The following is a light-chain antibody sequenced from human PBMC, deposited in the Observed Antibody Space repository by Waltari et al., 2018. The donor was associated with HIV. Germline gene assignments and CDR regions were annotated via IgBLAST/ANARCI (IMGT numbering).Light chain of an antibody. V-gene: IGLV2-11*01. CDR1: SLRVDDYTY. CDR2: DVF. J-gene: IGLJ3*02. Sequence: QSALIQPRSVSGSPGQAVTSSGTGSSLRVDDYTYVTWYQPLPGKAPKLMIYDVFKRPSGVPDRFSGSRSGSTASLTISGLQTEDEADFHCYSYAGNNTWVFGGGTMLTVL. CDR3: YSYAGNNTWV.